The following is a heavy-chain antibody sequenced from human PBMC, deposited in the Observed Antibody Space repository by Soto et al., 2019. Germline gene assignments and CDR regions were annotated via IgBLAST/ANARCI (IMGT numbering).Heavy chain of an antibody. Sequence: ASVKVSCKASGYTFTSYAMHWVRQAPGQRLEWMGWISAYNGNTNYAQNLQGRVTITADKSTSTAYMELSSLSSEDTAVYYCARFRGSYGMDVWGQGTTVTVSS. CDR3: ARFRGSYGMDV. D-gene: IGHD3-10*01. J-gene: IGHJ6*02. V-gene: IGHV1-3*01. CDR2: ISAYNGNT. CDR1: GYTFTSYA.